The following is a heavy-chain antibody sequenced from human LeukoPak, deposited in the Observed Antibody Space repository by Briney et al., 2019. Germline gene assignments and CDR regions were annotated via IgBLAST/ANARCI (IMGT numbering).Heavy chain of an antibody. J-gene: IGHJ6*02. CDR3: ARHSSSWYYYGMDV. CDR1: GGSISSYY. CDR2: IYYSGST. V-gene: IGHV4-59*01. Sequence: SETLSLTCTVSGGSISSYYWSWIRQPPGKGLEWIGYIYYSGSTNYNPSLKSRFTISVDTSKNQFSLKLSSVTAADTAVYYCARHSSSWYYYGMDVWGQGTTVTVSS. D-gene: IGHD6-13*01.